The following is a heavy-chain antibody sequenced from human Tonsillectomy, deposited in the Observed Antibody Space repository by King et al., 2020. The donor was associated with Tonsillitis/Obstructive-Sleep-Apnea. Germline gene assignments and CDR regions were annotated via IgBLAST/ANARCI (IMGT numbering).Heavy chain of an antibody. J-gene: IGHJ4*02. D-gene: IGHD3-10*01. CDR3: ARLGLTRSIYGSWNYHPTNYY. Sequence: VQLQQWGAGLLKPSETLSLTCAVYGGSFSGYYWSWIRQPPGKGLEWIGEINHSGSTNYNPSLKSRVTISVDTSKNQFSLKLSSVTAADTAVYYCARLGLTRSIYGSWNYHPTNYYWGQRTLVTLSS. CDR2: INHSGST. V-gene: IGHV4-34*01. CDR1: GGSFSGYY.